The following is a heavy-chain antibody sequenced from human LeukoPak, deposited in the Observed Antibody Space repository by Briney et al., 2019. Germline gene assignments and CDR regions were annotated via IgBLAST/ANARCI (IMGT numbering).Heavy chain of an antibody. CDR2: LYSDGST. V-gene: IGHV3-66*01. Sequence: PGGSLRLSCAASGLTFSDYAMSWVRQAPGKGLEWVSVLYSDGSTHYADSVKGRFTISRDNSKNTLYLQMNSLRTEDTAVYYCARDRSGWYRFDYWGQGTLVTVSS. J-gene: IGHJ4*02. CDR1: GLTFSDYA. D-gene: IGHD6-19*01. CDR3: ARDRSGWYRFDY.